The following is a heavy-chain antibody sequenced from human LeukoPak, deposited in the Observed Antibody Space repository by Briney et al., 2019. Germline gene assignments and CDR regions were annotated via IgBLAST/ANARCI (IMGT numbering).Heavy chain of an antibody. D-gene: IGHD6-19*01. V-gene: IGHV3-23*01. CDR2: ISGSGGST. J-gene: IGHJ4*02. CDR3: ARSYSSGWYIDY. CDR1: GFTFSSYA. Sequence: GGSLRLSCAASGFTFSSYAMSWVRQAPGKGLEWVSAISGSGGSTYYADSVKGRFTISRDNSKNTLYLQMNSLRAEDTAVYYCARSYSSGWYIDYWGQGTLVTVSS.